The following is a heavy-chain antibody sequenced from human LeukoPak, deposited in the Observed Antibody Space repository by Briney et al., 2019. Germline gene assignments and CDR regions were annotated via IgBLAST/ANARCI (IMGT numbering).Heavy chain of an antibody. Sequence: GESLKISCKGSGYSFTSYWISWVRQMPGKGLEWMGRIYPSDSYTDYSPSFQGHVTISADKSISTAYLQWSSLKASDTAMYYCARQDAGRPYYYYGMDVWGQGTTVTVSS. CDR1: GYSFTSYW. CDR3: ARQDAGRPYYYYGMDV. J-gene: IGHJ6*02. D-gene: IGHD1-14*01. V-gene: IGHV5-10-1*01. CDR2: IYPSDSYT.